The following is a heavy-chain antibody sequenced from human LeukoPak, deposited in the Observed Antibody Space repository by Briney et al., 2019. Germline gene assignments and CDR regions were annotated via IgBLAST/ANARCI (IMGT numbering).Heavy chain of an antibody. V-gene: IGHV3-21*01. J-gene: IGHJ4*02. D-gene: IGHD2-2*01. CDR3: ARAKIRLYYCSSTSCYPGY. Sequence: GGSLRLSCAASGFTFSSYSMNWVRQAPGKGLEWVSSISSSSSYIYYADSVKGRFTISRDNAKNSLYLQMNSLTAEDTAVYYCARAKIRLYYCSSTSCYPGYWGQGTLVTVSS. CDR1: GFTFSSYS. CDR2: ISSSSSYI.